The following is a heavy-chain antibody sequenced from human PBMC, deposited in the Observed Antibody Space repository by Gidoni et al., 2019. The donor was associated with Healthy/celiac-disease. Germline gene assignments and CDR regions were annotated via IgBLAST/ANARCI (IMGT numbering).Heavy chain of an antibody. CDR1: AGSFRVYY. J-gene: IGHJ6*02. V-gene: IGHV4-34*01. CDR3: ARGRYCSSTSCICYCGMDV. CDR2: INHSGNT. Sequence: QVQLQQWGAGLLKPPETLTLTCPVYAGSFRVYYWSWIRKPPGKGLGWNGEINHSGNTTYNPSLKNRVTISVDTSKNQFSMKLSSVTAADTAVYYCARGRYCSSTSCICYCGMDVWGQGTTVTVSS. D-gene: IGHD2-2*01.